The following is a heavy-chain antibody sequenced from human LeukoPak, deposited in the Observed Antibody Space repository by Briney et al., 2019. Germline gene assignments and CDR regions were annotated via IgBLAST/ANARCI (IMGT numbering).Heavy chain of an antibody. CDR1: GGSISSGSYY. V-gene: IGHV4-61*10. CDR2: IYYSGST. J-gene: IGHJ4*02. CDR3: ARAPRHYYFDY. Sequence: SQTLSLTCTVSGGSISSGSYYWSWIRQPAGKGLEWIGYIYYSGSTNYNPSLKSRVTISVDTSKNQFSLKLSSVTAADTAVYYCARAPRHYYFDYWGQGTLVTVSS.